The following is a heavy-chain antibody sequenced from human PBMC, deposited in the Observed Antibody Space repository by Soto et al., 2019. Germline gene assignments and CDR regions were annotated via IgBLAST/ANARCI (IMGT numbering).Heavy chain of an antibody. CDR1: GGTFSSYT. V-gene: IGHV1-69*02. Sequence: SVKVSCKASGGTFSSYTISWVRQAPGQGLEWMGRIIPILGIANYAQKFQGRVTITADKSTSTAYMELSSLRSEDTAVYYCARVVSDIVVVPAAIQNDAFDIWGQGTMVTVSS. CDR3: ARVVSDIVVVPAAIQNDAFDI. D-gene: IGHD2-2*02. J-gene: IGHJ3*02. CDR2: IIPILGIA.